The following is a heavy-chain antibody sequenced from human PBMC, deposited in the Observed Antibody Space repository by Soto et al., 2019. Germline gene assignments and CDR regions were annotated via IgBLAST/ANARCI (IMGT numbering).Heavy chain of an antibody. V-gene: IGHV1-69*13. CDR2: IIPIFGTA. Sequence: SVKVSCKASGGTFSSYAISWVRQAPGQGLEWMGGIIPIFGTANYAQKFQGRVTITADESTSTAYMELSSLRSEDTAVYCCARPPQQQLVLHYGMDVWGQGTTVTVSS. D-gene: IGHD6-13*01. J-gene: IGHJ6*02. CDR1: GGTFSSYA. CDR3: ARPPQQQLVLHYGMDV.